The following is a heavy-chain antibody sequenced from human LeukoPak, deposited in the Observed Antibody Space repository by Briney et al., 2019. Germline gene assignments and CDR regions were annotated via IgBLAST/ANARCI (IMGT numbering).Heavy chain of an antibody. CDR1: GGSISSGGYY. CDR2: IYQSGST. J-gene: IGHJ4*02. CDR3: ARTGDSSGYYPNAIDY. D-gene: IGHD3-22*01. V-gene: IGHV4-30-2*01. Sequence: KPSETLSLTCTVSGGSISSGGYYWSWIRQPPGKGLEWIGNIYQSGSTYYNPSLKSRVTISVDMSKNQFSLSLSSVTAADTAVYYCARTGDSSGYYPNAIDYWGQGTLVTVSS.